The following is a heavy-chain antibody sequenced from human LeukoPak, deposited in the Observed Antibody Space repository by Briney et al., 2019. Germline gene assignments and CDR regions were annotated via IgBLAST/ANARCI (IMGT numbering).Heavy chain of an antibody. Sequence: SVKVSCKASGGTFSSYAISRVRQAPGQGLEWMGGIIPIFGTANYAQKFQGRVTITADESTSTAYMELSSLRSEDTAVYYCASHYYDSSGYYYGFDYWGQGTLVTVSS. J-gene: IGHJ4*02. CDR3: ASHYYDSSGYYYGFDY. CDR1: GGTFSSYA. CDR2: IIPIFGTA. D-gene: IGHD3-22*01. V-gene: IGHV1-69*01.